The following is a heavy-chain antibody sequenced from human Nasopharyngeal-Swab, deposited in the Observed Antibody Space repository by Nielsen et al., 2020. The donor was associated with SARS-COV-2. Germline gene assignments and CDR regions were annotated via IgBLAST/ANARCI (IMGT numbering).Heavy chain of an antibody. CDR2: IYYSGST. Sequence: SETLSLTCAVYGGSFSGYYWSWIRQPPGKGLEWIGSIYYSGSTYYNPSLKSRVTISVDTSKNQFSLKLSSVTAADTAVYYCARLSLYSSGSVDYWGQGTLVTVSS. V-gene: IGHV4-34*01. CDR3: ARLSLYSSGSVDY. J-gene: IGHJ4*02. CDR1: GGSFSGYY. D-gene: IGHD6-19*01.